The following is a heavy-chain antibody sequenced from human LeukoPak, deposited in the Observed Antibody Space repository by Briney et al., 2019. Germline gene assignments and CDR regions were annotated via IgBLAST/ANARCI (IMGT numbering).Heavy chain of an antibody. CDR3: AGYFCSGGSCYRYFDY. CDR1: GFTFSSCA. V-gene: IGHV3-23*01. D-gene: IGHD2-15*01. J-gene: IGHJ4*02. CDR2: ISGSGGGT. Sequence: GGSLRLSCAASGFTFSSCAMSWVRQPPGKGLEWVSTISGSGGGTYYADSAKGRFTISRDNSKNTLYLQMNSLRPEDTAVYYCAGYFCSGGSCYRYFDYWGQGTLVTVSS.